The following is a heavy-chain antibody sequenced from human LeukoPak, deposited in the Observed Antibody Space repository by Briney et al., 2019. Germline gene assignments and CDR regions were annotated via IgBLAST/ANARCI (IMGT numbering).Heavy chain of an antibody. J-gene: IGHJ1*01. Sequence: VGSLRLSCAASGFTVTSYWMHWVRQAPGKGLGWVSLINIDGSTTRYAASVKGRFTISTNHATHTLYMQMNCLRAEDPAVYYCASVGYDINVSAYWGQGTLVTVSS. CDR3: ASVGYDINVSAY. D-gene: IGHD2-15*01. CDR2: INIDGSTT. CDR1: GFTVTSYW. V-gene: IGHV3-74*01.